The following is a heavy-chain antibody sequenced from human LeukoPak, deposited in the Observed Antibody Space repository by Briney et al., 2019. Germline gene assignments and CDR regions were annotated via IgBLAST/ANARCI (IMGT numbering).Heavy chain of an antibody. V-gene: IGHV1-18*01. CDR2: ISAYNGNT. CDR3: ARDFYGGNSRLFVY. Sequence: GASVKVSCKASGGTFSSYAISWVRQAPGQGLEWMGWISAYNGNTNYAQKLQGRVTMTTDTSTSTAYMELRSLRSDDTAVYYCARDFYGGNSRLFVYWGQGTLVTVSS. CDR1: GGTFSSYA. D-gene: IGHD4-23*01. J-gene: IGHJ4*02.